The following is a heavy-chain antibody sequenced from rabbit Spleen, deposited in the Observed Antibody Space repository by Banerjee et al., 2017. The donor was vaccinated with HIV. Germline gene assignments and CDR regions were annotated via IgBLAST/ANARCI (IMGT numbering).Heavy chain of an antibody. CDR3: ARDWVATPGF. CDR1: GFSFSSSYW. J-gene: IGHJ3*01. D-gene: IGHD3-1*01. Sequence: QSLEESGGDPVKPGASLTLTCTASGFSFSSSYWICWVRQAPGKGLEWIACIRAGGSGDTYYASWAKGRFTISKTSSTTVTLQMASLTAADTAAYFCARDWVATPGFWGQGTLVTVS. CDR2: IRAGGSGDT. V-gene: IGHV1S40*01.